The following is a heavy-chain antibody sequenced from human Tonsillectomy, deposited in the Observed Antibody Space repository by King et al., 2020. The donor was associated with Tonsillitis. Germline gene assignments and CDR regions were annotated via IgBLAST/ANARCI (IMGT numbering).Heavy chain of an antibody. CDR1: GFTFSNYG. CDR3: AKDMPPIWCGQSFFEY. V-gene: IGHV3-30*18. D-gene: IGHD3-10*01. Sequence: VQLVESGGGVVQPGRSLRLSCVASGFTFSNYGMHWVRQAPGKGLEWVTFISYDGTNKYYADSVKGRFTISRDESKNTVYLQMNSLSTEDAAVYFCAKDMPPIWCGQSFFEYWGQGTLVTVSS. J-gene: IGHJ4*02. CDR2: ISYDGTNK.